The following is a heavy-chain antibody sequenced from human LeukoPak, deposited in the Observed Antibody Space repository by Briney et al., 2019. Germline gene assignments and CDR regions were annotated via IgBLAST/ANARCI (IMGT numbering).Heavy chain of an antibody. CDR1: GYNFTSYW. V-gene: IGHV5-51*01. CDR2: IYPGDSDT. Sequence: GEALKISCKGSGYNFTSYWIGWVRQIAGKGLDFIGIIYPGDSDTRYSPSFQGQVTISADKSISTAYLQWSSLKASDTAMYYCARLGGSYSSPCFHWGQGTLVTVSS. CDR3: ARLGGSYSSPCFH. D-gene: IGHD1-26*01. J-gene: IGHJ4*02.